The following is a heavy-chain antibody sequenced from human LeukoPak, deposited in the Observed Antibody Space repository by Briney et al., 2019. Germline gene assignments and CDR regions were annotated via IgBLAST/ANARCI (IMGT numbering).Heavy chain of an antibody. V-gene: IGHV4-4*02. CDR3: ARGVTYYYDSSGYPYDY. D-gene: IGHD3-22*01. Sequence: PSETLSLTCAVSGGSISSSNWWSWVRQPPEKGLEWIGEIYHSGSTNYNPSLKSRVTISVDKSKNQFSLKLSSVTAADTAVYYCARGVTYYYDSSGYPYDYWGQGTLVTVSS. CDR1: GGSISSSNW. J-gene: IGHJ4*02. CDR2: IYHSGST.